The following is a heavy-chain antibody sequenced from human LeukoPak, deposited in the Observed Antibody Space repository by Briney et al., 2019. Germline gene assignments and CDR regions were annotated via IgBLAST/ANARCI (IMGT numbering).Heavy chain of an antibody. D-gene: IGHD3-16*01. CDR1: GGSLSSGAHY. J-gene: IGHJ4*02. Sequence: SETLSLTCTVSGGSLSSGAHYYNWLRQHPGAGLEWIGYIYYTGITSYNPCLKSRAIMSVDTSMNQLSLKLNSLTAADTAVYYCAASSGVTLGRFWGQGALVTVSS. CDR3: AASSGVTLGRF. V-gene: IGHV4-31*03. CDR2: IYYTGIT.